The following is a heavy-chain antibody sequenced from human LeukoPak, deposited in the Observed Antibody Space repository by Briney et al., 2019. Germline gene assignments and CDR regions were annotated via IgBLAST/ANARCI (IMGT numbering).Heavy chain of an antibody. Sequence: GGSLRLSCAASGFTFSSYAMSWVRQAPGKGLERVSAISGGGRTYYADSVNGRFTISRDNSKNTLDLQMDSLRAEDTAVYYCAKEGKCGSASCYFFDYWGQGTLVTVSS. D-gene: IGHD2-2*01. CDR3: AKEGKCGSASCYFFDY. J-gene: IGHJ4*02. CDR2: ISGGGRT. CDR1: GFTFSSYA. V-gene: IGHV3-23*01.